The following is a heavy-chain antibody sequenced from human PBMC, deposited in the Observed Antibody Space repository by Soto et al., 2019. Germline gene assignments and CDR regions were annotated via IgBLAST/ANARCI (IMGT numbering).Heavy chain of an antibody. D-gene: IGHD3-16*01. CDR1: RGTFSSRA. J-gene: IGHJ6*02. V-gene: IGHV1-69*01. CDR3: ANSRGGTFLGYHGMDI. CDR2: IIPVFGRV. Sequence: QVQLVQSGPEVKKTGTSVKVSCKASRGTFSSRAISWVRQAPGQGLEWMGGIIPVFGRVNYAEKFQDRVTITADESTGTVYMELSSLRSEDTALYYCANSRGGTFLGYHGMDIWGQGTTVSVSS.